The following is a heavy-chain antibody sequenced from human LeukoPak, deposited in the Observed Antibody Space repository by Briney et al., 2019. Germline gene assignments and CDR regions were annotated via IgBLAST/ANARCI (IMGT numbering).Heavy chain of an antibody. D-gene: IGHD3-22*01. CDR1: GFTFSSYA. CDR3: ARERNYYGSSGYYSSLDY. CDR2: ISYDGSNK. Sequence: GGSLRLSCAASGFTFSSYAMSWVRQAPGKGLEWVAVISYDGSNKYYADSVKGRFTISRDNSKNTLYLQMNSLRAEDTAVYYCARERNYYGSSGYYSSLDYWGQGTLVTVSS. V-gene: IGHV3-30-3*01. J-gene: IGHJ4*02.